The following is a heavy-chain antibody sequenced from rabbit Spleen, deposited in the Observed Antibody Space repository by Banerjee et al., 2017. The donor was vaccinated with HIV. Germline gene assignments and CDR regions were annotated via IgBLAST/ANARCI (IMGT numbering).Heavy chain of an antibody. Sequence: QSLEESGGGLVKPGASLTLTCTAFGFSFSGYYDMCWVRQAPGKGLEWIACINTGNDNTYYATWTKGRFTISKPSSTTVDLKMTSLTAADTAPYFFARDTGNGIYLNLWGPGTLVTVS. J-gene: IGHJ4*01. CDR2: INTGNDNT. CDR1: GFSFSGYYD. D-gene: IGHD7-1*01. CDR3: ARDTGNGIYLNL. V-gene: IGHV1S40*01.